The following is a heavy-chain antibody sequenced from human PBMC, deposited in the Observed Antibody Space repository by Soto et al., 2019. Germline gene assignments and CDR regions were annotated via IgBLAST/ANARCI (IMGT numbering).Heavy chain of an antibody. D-gene: IGHD4-17*01. V-gene: IGHV4-59*12. Sequence: SETLSVTCTVSGGSISSDYWSWIRQPPGKGLEWIGYIYYSGSTNYNPSLKSRVTISVDRSKNQISLKLSSVTAADTAVYYCARGMTTVTTFYYWGQGTLVTVSS. CDR1: GGSISSDY. CDR3: ARGMTTVTTFYY. J-gene: IGHJ4*02. CDR2: IYYSGST.